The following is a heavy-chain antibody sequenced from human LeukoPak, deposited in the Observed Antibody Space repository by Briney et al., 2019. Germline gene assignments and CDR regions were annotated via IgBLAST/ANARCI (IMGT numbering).Heavy chain of an antibody. CDR2: INPSGGST. CDR3: ARWTGYYGSGRPSRPQDAFDI. V-gene: IGHV1-46*01. Sequence: ASVKVSCKASGYTFTSYYMHWVRQAPGQGLEWMGIINPSGGSTSYAQKFQGRVTMTRDTSTSTVYMELSSLRSEDTAVYYCARWTGYYGSGRPSRPQDAFDIWGQGTMVTVSS. J-gene: IGHJ3*02. D-gene: IGHD3-10*01. CDR1: GYTFTSYY.